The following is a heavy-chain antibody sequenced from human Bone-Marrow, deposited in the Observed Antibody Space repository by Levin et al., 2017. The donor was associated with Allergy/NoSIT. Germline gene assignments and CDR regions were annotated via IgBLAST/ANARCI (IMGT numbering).Heavy chain of an antibody. V-gene: IGHV4-59*01. CDR2: IYYSGST. J-gene: IGHJ6*02. CDR3: ARVRGDLYYYGSGSYQPLHYYYYGMDV. D-gene: IGHD3-10*01. CDR1: GGSISSYY. Sequence: SETLSLTCTVSGGSISSYYWSWIRQPPGKGLEWIGYIYYSGSTNYNPSLKSRVTISVDTSKNQFSLKLSSVTAADTAVYYCARVRGDLYYYGSGSYQPLHYYYYGMDVWGQGTTVTVSS.